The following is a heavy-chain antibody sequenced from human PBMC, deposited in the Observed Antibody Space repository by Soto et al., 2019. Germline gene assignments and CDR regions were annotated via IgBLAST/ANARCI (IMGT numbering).Heavy chain of an antibody. CDR3: ARLFYVSGDYRYGIDV. V-gene: IGHV5-51*01. CDR1: GYSFNNYW. Sequence: PGESLKIPCKGSGYSFNNYWIGWVRQMPGKGLEWMGIIYPGDSDTRYSTSRQGQVNISADKSISTAYLQWSSLKASDTAMYYCARLFYVSGDYRYGIDVWGQGTTVTVSS. D-gene: IGHD3-10*02. J-gene: IGHJ6*02. CDR2: IYPGDSDT.